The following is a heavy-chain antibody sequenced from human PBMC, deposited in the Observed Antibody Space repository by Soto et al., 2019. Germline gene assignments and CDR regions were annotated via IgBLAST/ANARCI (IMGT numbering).Heavy chain of an antibody. V-gene: IGHV3-30-3*01. CDR1: GFTFSSYA. D-gene: IGHD3-10*01. CDR3: ARSRGQLWFGNY. J-gene: IGHJ4*02. Sequence: QVQLVESGGGVVQPGRSLRLSCAASGFTFSSYAMHWVRQAPGKGLEWVAVISYDGSNKYYADSVKGRFTISRDNSKNTLYLQMNSLRAEDTAVYYCARSRGQLWFGNYWGQGTLVTVSS. CDR2: ISYDGSNK.